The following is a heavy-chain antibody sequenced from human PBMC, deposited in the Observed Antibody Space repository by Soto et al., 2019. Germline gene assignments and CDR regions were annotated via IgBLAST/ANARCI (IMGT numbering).Heavy chain of an antibody. Sequence: QVQLVQSGAEVKKPGASVKVSCKASGYTFTSYDVNWVRQATGQGLEWMGWMNPNSGNTGYAQKFQGRVTMTRNTSISTPYTELSGPRSEGTAVYYCARELTMIVDNWGQGTLVAVSS. CDR1: GYTFTSYD. J-gene: IGHJ4*02. CDR2: MNPNSGNT. CDR3: ARELTMIVDN. V-gene: IGHV1-8*01. D-gene: IGHD3-22*01.